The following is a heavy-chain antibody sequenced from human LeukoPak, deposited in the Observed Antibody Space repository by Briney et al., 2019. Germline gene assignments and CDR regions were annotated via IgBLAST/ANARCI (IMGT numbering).Heavy chain of an antibody. CDR1: GYTFTSYG. Sequence: GASVKVSCKASGYTFTSYGISWVRQAPGQGLEWMGWISAYDGNTNYAQKLQGRVTMTTDTSTSTAYMELRSLRSDDTAVYYCARDRGIAVAGSPTYWGQGTLVTVSS. CDR2: ISAYDGNT. CDR3: ARDRGIAVAGSPTY. V-gene: IGHV1-18*01. D-gene: IGHD6-19*01. J-gene: IGHJ4*02.